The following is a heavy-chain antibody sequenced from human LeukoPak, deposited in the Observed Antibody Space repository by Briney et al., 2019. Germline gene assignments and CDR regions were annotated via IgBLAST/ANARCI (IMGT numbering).Heavy chain of an antibody. J-gene: IGHJ4*02. CDR2: IYGGGNI. D-gene: IGHD5-24*01. Sequence: GGSLRLSCAASGFTVSSNYMNWVRQAPGKGLEWVSVIYGGGNIYYADSVKGRFTISRDNSKNTLYLQMNSLRAEDTAVYYCAEGAGYNYPYYFDYWGQGTLVTVSS. CDR3: AEGAGYNYPYYFDY. V-gene: IGHV3-53*01. CDR1: GFTVSSNY.